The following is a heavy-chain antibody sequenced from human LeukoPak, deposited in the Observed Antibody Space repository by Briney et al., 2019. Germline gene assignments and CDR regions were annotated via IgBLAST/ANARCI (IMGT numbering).Heavy chain of an antibody. CDR2: IIPIFGTA. Sequence: ASVKVSCKASGGTFSSYAISWVRQAPGQGLEWMGGIIPIFGTANYAQKFQGRVTITADESTSTAYMELSSLRSEDTAVYYCARDQSTYAWSHISDYWGQGTLVTVSS. CDR1: GGTFSSYA. D-gene: IGHD2-2*01. V-gene: IGHV1-69*13. J-gene: IGHJ4*02. CDR3: ARDQSTYAWSHISDY.